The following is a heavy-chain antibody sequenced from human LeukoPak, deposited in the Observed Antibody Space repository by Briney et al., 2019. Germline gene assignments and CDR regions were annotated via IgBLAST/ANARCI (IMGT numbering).Heavy chain of an antibody. D-gene: IGHD4-17*01. CDR2: ISWNSGSI. CDR3: ARDPEYNDYGDYGRYGMDV. CDR1: GFTFDDYA. J-gene: IGHJ6*02. Sequence: PGRSLRLSCAASGFTFDDYAMHWVRQAPGKGLEWVSGISWNSGSIGYADSVKGRFTISRDNSKNTLYLQMNSLRAEDTAVYYCARDPEYNDYGDYGRYGMDVWGQGTTVTVSS. V-gene: IGHV3-9*01.